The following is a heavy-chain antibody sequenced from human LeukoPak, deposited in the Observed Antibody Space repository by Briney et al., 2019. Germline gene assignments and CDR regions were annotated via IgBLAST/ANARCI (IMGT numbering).Heavy chain of an antibody. V-gene: IGHV3-23*01. D-gene: IGHD6-19*01. J-gene: IGHJ4*02. CDR2: ISGSGGHI. Sequence: GGSLRLSCAASGFTFSTYAMTWVRRAPGKGLVWVSAISGSGGHIYYADSVKGRFTSSRDNSKSTLFLQMNNLRAEDTAIYYCAKNRGTGVAFYDYWGQGTQVTVSS. CDR3: AKNRGTGVAFYDY. CDR1: GFTFSTYA.